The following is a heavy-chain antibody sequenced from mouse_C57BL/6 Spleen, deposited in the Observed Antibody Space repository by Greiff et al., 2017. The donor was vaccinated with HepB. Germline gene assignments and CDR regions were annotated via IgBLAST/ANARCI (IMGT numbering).Heavy chain of an antibody. V-gene: IGHV1-80*01. CDR1: GYAFSSYW. D-gene: IGHD4-1*01. CDR2: IYPGDGDT. Sequence: VQLQQSGAELVKPGASVKISCKASGYAFSSYWMNWVKQRPGKGLEWIGQIYPGDGDTNYNGKFKGKATLTADKSSSTAYMQLSSLTSEDSAVYFCAKVLTGASYFDYWGQGTTLTVSS. CDR3: AKVLTGASYFDY. J-gene: IGHJ2*01.